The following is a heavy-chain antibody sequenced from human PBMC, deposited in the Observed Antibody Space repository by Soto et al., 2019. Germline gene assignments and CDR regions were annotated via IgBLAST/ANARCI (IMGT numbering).Heavy chain of an antibody. D-gene: IGHD6-13*01. V-gene: IGHV3-7*02. CDR3: ATHPYSSAWYS. Sequence: GGSLRLSCAASGFTFSSYWMTWVRQAPGKGLEWVANIKQDGSEKYYVDSVKGRFTISRDNAKDSLFLQMNSLRAEDTAVYYCATHPYSSAWYSWGQGTLVTVSS. CDR2: IKQDGSEK. CDR1: GFTFSSYW. J-gene: IGHJ4*02.